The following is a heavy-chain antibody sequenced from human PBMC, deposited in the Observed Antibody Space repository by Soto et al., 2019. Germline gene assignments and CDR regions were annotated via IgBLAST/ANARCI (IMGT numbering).Heavy chain of an antibody. CDR2: INGGNGNT. Sequence: QVYLVQSGAEVKKPGASVKVSCKASGYTFTTYALYWVRQAPGQRLEWMGWINGGNGNTRYSQNFQGRVTISRDTSATTVYMELSSLRSEGTAVYYCAREGILPTLGFDSWGQGTLVTVSS. V-gene: IGHV1-3*01. CDR3: AREGILPTLGFDS. D-gene: IGHD1-26*01. CDR1: GYTFTTYA. J-gene: IGHJ4*02.